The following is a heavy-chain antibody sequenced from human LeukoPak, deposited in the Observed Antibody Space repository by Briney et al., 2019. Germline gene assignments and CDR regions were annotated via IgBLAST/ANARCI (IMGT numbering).Heavy chain of an antibody. CDR3: ARGTYYYDSAADY. CDR2: IYYSGST. V-gene: IGHV4-38-2*01. CDR1: GYSISSGYY. Sequence: SETLSLTCAVSGYSISSGYYWGWIRQPPGKGLEWIGSIYYSGSTYYNPSLKSRVTMSVDTSKNQFSLKLTSVTAADTAVYYCARGTYYYDSAADYWGQGTLVTVSS. D-gene: IGHD3-22*01. J-gene: IGHJ4*02.